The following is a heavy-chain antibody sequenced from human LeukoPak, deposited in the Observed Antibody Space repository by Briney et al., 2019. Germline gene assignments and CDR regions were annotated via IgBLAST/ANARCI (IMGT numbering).Heavy chain of an antibody. CDR1: GASISNYS. V-gene: IGHV4-59*01. D-gene: IGHD2-21*01. CDR2: IYYSGST. Sequence: KPSETLSLTCTVYGASISNYSWSWIRQPPGKGLEWIGYIYYSGSTNYNPSLKSRVTISVDTSKNQFSLKLSSVTAADTAVYYCARQGSYSYYMDVWGKGTTVTVSS. J-gene: IGHJ6*03. CDR3: ARQGSYSYYMDV.